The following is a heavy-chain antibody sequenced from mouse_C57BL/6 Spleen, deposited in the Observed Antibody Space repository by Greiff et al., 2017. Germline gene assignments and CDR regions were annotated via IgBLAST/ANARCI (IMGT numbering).Heavy chain of an antibody. V-gene: IGHV1-18*01. CDR2: IDPNNGDT. CDR3: ARKANWDRMAY. Sequence: VQLQQSGPELVKPGASVKIPCKASGYTFTDYNMAWVKQSHGQGLEWIGVIDPNNGDTIYNQKFKGKATVTVDKCSSTAYMELRSLTSEDTAVYYRARKANWDRMAYWGQGTLVTVS. D-gene: IGHD4-1*01. J-gene: IGHJ3*01. CDR1: GYTFTDYN.